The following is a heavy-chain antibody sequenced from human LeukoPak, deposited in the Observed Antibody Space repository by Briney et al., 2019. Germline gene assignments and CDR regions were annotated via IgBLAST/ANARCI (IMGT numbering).Heavy chain of an antibody. CDR2: INPSGGST. CDR3: AAESGFWSGYGRGSIGFPYYYYMDV. D-gene: IGHD3-3*01. Sequence: ASVKVSCKASGYTFTSYYMHWVRQAPGQGLEWMGIINPSGGSTSYAQKFQGRVTMTRDTSTSTVYMELSSLRSEDTAVYYCAAESGFWSGYGRGSIGFPYYYYMDVWGKGTTVTVSS. CDR1: GYTFTSYY. J-gene: IGHJ6*03. V-gene: IGHV1-46*01.